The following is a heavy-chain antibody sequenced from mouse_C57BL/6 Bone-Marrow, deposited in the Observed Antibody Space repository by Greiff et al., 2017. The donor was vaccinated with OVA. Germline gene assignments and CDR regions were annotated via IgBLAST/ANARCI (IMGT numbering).Heavy chain of an antibody. CDR2: FHPYNDDT. CDR1: GYTFTTYP. Sequence: QVQLQQSGAELVKPGASVKMSCKASGYTFTTYPIEWMKQTHGKSLEWIGNFHPYNDDTTYNEKFKGKATLTVEKSSSTVYLELRRLTSDDSAVYYCARGQSGPTVVATNWYFDVWGTGTTVTVSS. CDR3: ARGQSGPTVVATNWYFDV. J-gene: IGHJ1*03. V-gene: IGHV1-47*01. D-gene: IGHD1-1*01.